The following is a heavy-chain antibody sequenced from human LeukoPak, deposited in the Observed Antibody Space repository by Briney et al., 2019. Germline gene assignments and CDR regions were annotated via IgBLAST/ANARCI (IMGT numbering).Heavy chain of an antibody. J-gene: IGHJ3*02. D-gene: IGHD3-22*01. Sequence: SETLSLTCSVSGASINRNTYYWGWIRQSPGKGLEWIGTPYYTGSTYYNPSLKSRITISVDTSKNHFSLKLSSVTAADTAVYYCARANYYDSSGYYYNAFDIWGQGTMVTVSS. CDR1: GASINRNTYY. CDR3: ARANYYDSSGYYYNAFDI. CDR2: PYYTGST. V-gene: IGHV4-39*02.